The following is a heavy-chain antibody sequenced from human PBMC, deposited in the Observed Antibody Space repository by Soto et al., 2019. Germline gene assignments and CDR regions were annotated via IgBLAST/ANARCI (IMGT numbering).Heavy chain of an antibody. CDR2: ISSSGSTI. D-gene: IGHD3-22*01. Sequence: WGSLRLSCAASGFTFSDYYMSWIRQAPGKGLEWVSYISSSGSTIYYADSVKGRFTISRDNAKNSLYLQMNSLRAEDTAVYYCARVLYYYDSSGYPKPDYYYYGMDVWGQGTTVTVSS. J-gene: IGHJ6*02. CDR3: ARVLYYYDSSGYPKPDYYYYGMDV. V-gene: IGHV3-11*01. CDR1: GFTFSDYY.